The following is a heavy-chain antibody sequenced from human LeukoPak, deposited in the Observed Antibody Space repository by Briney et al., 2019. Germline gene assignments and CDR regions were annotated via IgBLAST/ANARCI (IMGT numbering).Heavy chain of an antibody. CDR3: ARGYQQLGVRYMDV. D-gene: IGHD6-13*01. J-gene: IGHJ6*03. V-gene: IGHV3-30*04. CDR1: GFTFSSYA. Sequence: PGRSLRLSCAASGFTFSSYAMHWVRQAPGKGLEWVAVISYDGSNKYYADSVKGRFTISRDNSKNTLYLQMNSLRAEDTAVYYCARGYQQLGVRYMDVWGKGTTVTVSS. CDR2: ISYDGSNK.